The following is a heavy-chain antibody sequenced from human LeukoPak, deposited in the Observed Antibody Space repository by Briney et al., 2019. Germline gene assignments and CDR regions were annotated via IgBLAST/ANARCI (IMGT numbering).Heavy chain of an antibody. CDR2: ISNSGDGT. CDR1: GFRFSTYA. CDR3: AKGVSLAIPATRAFDY. J-gene: IGHJ4*02. D-gene: IGHD1-14*01. Sequence: GASLRLSCAAPGFRFSTYAMSWVRQAPGKGLEWVSIISNSGDGTYYADSVKGRFTISRDNSQNTLYLQMSSLRAEDTAVYYCAKGVSLAIPATRAFDYWGQGTLVTVSS. V-gene: IGHV3-23*01.